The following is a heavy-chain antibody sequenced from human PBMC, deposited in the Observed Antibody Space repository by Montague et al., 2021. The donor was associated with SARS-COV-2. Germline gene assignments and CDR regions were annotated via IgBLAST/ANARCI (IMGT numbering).Heavy chain of an antibody. CDR3: ARLRDGVVPSPILGVGPYYSYYYLDI. D-gene: IGHD3-10*01. J-gene: IGHJ6*03. V-gene: IGHV4-34*01. Sequence: ETLSLTCAVHGTSFSGYYWKWIRQPPGKGLEWIGEINHGGSTKYSPSLKSRLTISADTSKNQFSLKLTSVAAADTAVYYCARLRDGVVPSPILGVGPYYSYYYLDIWGRGTTVTVSS. CDR1: GTSFSGYY. CDR2: INHGGST.